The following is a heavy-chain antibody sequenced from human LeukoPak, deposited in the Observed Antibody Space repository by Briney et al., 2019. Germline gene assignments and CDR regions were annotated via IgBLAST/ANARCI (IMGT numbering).Heavy chain of an antibody. D-gene: IGHD6-25*01. CDR3: AKVKWSSSGALDY. CDR1: GFTFSSYW. V-gene: IGHV3-74*01. Sequence: GGSLRLSCAVSGFTFSSYWMHWVRQAPGKGLVWVSRIDRDGSRINYADSVKGRFSISRDDSKNTLYLQMNSLRVEDTAIYYCAKVKWSSSGALDYWGQGTLVSVSS. CDR2: IDRDGSRI. J-gene: IGHJ4*02.